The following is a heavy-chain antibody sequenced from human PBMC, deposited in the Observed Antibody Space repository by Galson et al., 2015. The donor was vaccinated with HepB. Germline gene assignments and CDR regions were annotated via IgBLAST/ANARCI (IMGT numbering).Heavy chain of an antibody. CDR1: AFTFSSYW. Sequence: SLRLSCAASAFTFSSYWMSWVRQAPGQGLEWLANINEDGSEKYYVDSVKGRFTISRDNAKKSLYLQMNSLRAEDTAVYYCARYDVWGQGTTVTVS. J-gene: IGHJ6*02. V-gene: IGHV3-7*01. CDR3: ARYDV. CDR2: INEDGSEK.